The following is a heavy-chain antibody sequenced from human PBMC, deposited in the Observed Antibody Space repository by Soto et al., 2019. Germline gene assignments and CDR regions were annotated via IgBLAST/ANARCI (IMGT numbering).Heavy chain of an antibody. CDR3: ARVPPSYCISTSCYTEGMDV. V-gene: IGHV3-30-3*01. J-gene: IGHJ6*02. CDR1: GFTFSSYA. Sequence: PGGSLRLSCAASGFTFSSYAMHWVRQAPGKGLEWVAVISYDGSNKYYADSVKGRFTISRDNSKNTLYLQMNSLRAEDTAVYYCARVPPSYCISTSCYTEGMDVWGQGPTVTVSS. D-gene: IGHD2-2*02. CDR2: ISYDGSNK.